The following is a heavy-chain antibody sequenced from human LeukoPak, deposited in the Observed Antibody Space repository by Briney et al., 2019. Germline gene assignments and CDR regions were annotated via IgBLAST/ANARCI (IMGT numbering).Heavy chain of an antibody. D-gene: IGHD3-16*02. V-gene: IGHV3-30*18. Sequence: GSLRPSCAASGFTFSSYGMHWVRQAPGKGLEWVAVISYDGSNKYYADSVKGRFTISRDNSKNTLYLQMNSLRAEDTAVYYCAKEWLSYNDYWGQGTLVTVSS. CDR2: ISYDGSNK. CDR3: AKEWLSYNDY. CDR1: GFTFSSYG. J-gene: IGHJ4*02.